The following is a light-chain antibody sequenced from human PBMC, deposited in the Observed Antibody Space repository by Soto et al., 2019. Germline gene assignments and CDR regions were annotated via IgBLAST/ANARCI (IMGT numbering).Light chain of an antibody. CDR1: QSVSSS. CDR3: QQYNDWPLT. J-gene: IGKJ1*01. CDR2: GAF. V-gene: IGKV3-15*01. Sequence: EIVMTQSPVTLSVSPGERATLSCRASQSVSSSLAWYQQKPGQAPSLLIYGAFTRATGIPARFSGTGSGTEFTLTISSLQSEDFALYYCQQYNDWPLTFGQGTKVDIK.